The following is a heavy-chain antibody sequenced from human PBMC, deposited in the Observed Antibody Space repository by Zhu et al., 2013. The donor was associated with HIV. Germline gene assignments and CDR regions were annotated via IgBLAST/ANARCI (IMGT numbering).Heavy chain of an antibody. CDR3: ATIGGYSSGWEGYFDY. J-gene: IGHJ4*02. CDR2: IIPMFGIG. Sequence: HVQLVQSGAEVKKPGSSVRVSCRTSGGTFTDHAINWVRQAPGQGLEWMGWIIPMFGIGIYAQKFNGRVSITADESTNTVYMTLNSLRFEDTAVYYCATIGGYSSGWEGYFDYWGQGNPGHRLL. D-gene: IGHD6-19*01. V-gene: IGHV1-69*12. CDR1: GGTFTDHA.